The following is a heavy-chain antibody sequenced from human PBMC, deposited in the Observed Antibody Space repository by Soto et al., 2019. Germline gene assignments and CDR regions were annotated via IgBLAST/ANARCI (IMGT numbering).Heavy chain of an antibody. CDR2: IWYDGSNK. Sequence: QVPLVESGGGVVQPGRSLRLSCAASGFTFSSYGMHWVRQAPGKGLEWVAVIWYDGSNKYYADSVKGRFTISRDNSKNTLYLQMNSLRAEDTAVYYCASLYCSGGSCYSETYFDYWGQGTLGTVSS. J-gene: IGHJ4*02. D-gene: IGHD2-15*01. CDR1: GFTFSSYG. V-gene: IGHV3-33*01. CDR3: ASLYCSGGSCYSETYFDY.